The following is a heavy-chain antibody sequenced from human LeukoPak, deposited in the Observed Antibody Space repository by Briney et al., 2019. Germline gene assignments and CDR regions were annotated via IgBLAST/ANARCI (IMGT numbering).Heavy chain of an antibody. V-gene: IGHV3-15*01. CDR2: IKSKTDGGTT. Sequence: GGSPRPSSAASGFTCTNATMSWVPQAPEKGLEWVGRIKSKTDGGTTDYGAPVKGRLTISRDDSKNTLYLKMNSLKTEDTAVYYCTTLITIFGVAAAAEGYWGQGTLVTVSS. J-gene: IGHJ4*02. CDR1: GFTCTNAT. D-gene: IGHD3-3*01. CDR3: TTLITIFGVAAAAEGY.